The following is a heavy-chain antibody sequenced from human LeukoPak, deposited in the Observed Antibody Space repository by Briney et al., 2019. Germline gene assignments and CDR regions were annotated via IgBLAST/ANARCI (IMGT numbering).Heavy chain of an antibody. V-gene: IGHV1-2*02. CDR1: GYTFTGYY. D-gene: IGHD2-2*02. J-gene: IGHJ5*02. CDR3: ASFEVVPAAIHGGWFDP. Sequence: ASVKVSCKASGYTFTGYYMHWVRQAPGQGLEWMGWINPNSGGTNYAQKFQGRVTMTRDTSISTAYMELSRLRSDDTAVYYCASFEVVPAAIHGGWFDPWGQRTLVTVSS. CDR2: INPNSGGT.